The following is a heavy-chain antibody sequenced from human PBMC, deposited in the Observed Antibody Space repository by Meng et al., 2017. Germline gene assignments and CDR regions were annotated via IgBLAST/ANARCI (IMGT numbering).Heavy chain of an antibody. J-gene: IGHJ3*02. V-gene: IGHV4-39*07. Sequence: SETLSLTCTVSGGSTSSSSYYWGWIRQPPGKGLEWIGSIYYSGSTYYNPTLKSRVTISVDTSKNQFSLKLSSVTAADTAVYHCARRAFWTFDIWGHGTMVTVSS. D-gene: IGHD3-3*01. CDR3: ARRAFWTFDI. CDR1: GGSTSSSSYY. CDR2: IYYSGST.